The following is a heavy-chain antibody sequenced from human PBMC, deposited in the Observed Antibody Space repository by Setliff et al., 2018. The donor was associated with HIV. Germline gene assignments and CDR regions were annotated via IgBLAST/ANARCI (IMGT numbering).Heavy chain of an antibody. J-gene: IGHJ4*02. V-gene: IGHV4-61*02. Sequence: PSETLSLTCTVSGGSISSGGYYWSWIRQPAGKGLEWIGRIQTSGRTNNNPSLKSRVTMSVDTSKNQFSLILTSVTAADTAVYYCARSSRVNCGGDCYLFDYWGQGTPVTVSS. CDR2: IQTSGRT. D-gene: IGHD2-21*02. CDR1: GGSISSGGYY. CDR3: ARSSRVNCGGDCYLFDY.